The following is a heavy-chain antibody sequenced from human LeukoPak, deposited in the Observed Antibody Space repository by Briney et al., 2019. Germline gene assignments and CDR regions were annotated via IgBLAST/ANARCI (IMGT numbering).Heavy chain of an antibody. V-gene: IGHV1-18*01. Sequence: ASVKVSRKASGYTFTSYGISWVRQAPGQGLEWVGWISAYNGNTNYAQKFQGRVTMTTDTSTTTVYMELRSLRFDDTAVYYCARRYYDSSGYPHFDYWGQGTLVTVSS. J-gene: IGHJ4*02. CDR2: ISAYNGNT. CDR1: GYTFTSYG. CDR3: ARRYYDSSGYPHFDY. D-gene: IGHD3-22*01.